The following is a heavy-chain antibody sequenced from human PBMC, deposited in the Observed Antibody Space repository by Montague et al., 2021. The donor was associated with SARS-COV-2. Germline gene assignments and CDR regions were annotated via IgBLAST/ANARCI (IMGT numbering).Heavy chain of an antibody. Sequence: SLRLSCAASGFAFSTNLMGWVRQAPGKGLEWVANIKQDGSDKFYVDSVKGRFTLSTDNAKNSVYLQMDGLRPEDTAVYYCARDFYYYMDVWGKGTTVTVSS. CDR2: IKQDGSDK. J-gene: IGHJ6*03. CDR3: ARDFYYYMDV. V-gene: IGHV3-7*01. CDR1: GFAFSTNL.